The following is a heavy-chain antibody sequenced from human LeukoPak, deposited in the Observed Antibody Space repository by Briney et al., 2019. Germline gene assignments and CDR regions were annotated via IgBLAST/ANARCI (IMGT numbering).Heavy chain of an antibody. V-gene: IGHV1-69*05. CDR1: GGAFSSYA. CDR3: ASASGRALGYFDY. J-gene: IGHJ4*02. CDR2: IIPIFGTA. Sequence: SVKVSCKASGGAFSSYAISWVRQAPGQGLEWMGGIIPIFGTANYAQKFQGRVTITTDESTSTAYMELSSLRSEDTAVYYCASASGRALGYFDYWGQGTLVTVSS. D-gene: IGHD1-26*01.